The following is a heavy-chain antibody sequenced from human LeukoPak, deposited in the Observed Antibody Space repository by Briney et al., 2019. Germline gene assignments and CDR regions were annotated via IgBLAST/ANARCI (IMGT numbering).Heavy chain of an antibody. CDR2: INPSGGST. Sequence: GASVKVSCKASGYTFTGYYMHWVRQAPGQGLEWMGIINPSGGSTSYAQKFQGRVTMTRDTSTSTVYMELSSLRSEDTAVYYCARARNLYSSGRGGGFDYWGQGTLVTVSS. J-gene: IGHJ4*02. D-gene: IGHD6-19*01. CDR3: ARARNLYSSGRGGGFDY. CDR1: GYTFTGYY. V-gene: IGHV1-46*01.